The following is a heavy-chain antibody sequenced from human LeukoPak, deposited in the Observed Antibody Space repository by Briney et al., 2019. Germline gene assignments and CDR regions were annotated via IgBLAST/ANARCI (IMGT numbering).Heavy chain of an antibody. CDR2: INHSGST. CDR1: GGSFSGYY. J-gene: IGHJ3*02. CDR3: ARQSVHTDAFDI. V-gene: IGHV4-34*01. Sequence: SETLSLTCAVYGGSFSGYYWSWIRQPPGKGLEWIGEINHSGSTNYNPSLKGRVTISVDTSKNQFSLKLSSVTAAGTAVYYCARQSVHTDAFDIWGQGTMVTVSS.